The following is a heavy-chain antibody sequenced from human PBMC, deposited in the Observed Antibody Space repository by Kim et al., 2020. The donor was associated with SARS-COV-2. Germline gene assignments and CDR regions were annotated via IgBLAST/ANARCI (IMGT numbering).Heavy chain of an antibody. CDR1: GGSISSGGYY. D-gene: IGHD3-22*01. J-gene: IGHJ2*01. CDR2: IYYSGST. Sequence: SETLSLTCTVSGGSISSGGYYWSWIRQHPGKGLEWIGYIYYSGSTYYNPSLKSRVTISVDTSKNQFSLKLSSVTAADTAVYYCARGAHYYDSSGYSRYFDLWGRGTLVTVSS. CDR3: ARGAHYYDSSGYSRYFDL. V-gene: IGHV4-31*03.